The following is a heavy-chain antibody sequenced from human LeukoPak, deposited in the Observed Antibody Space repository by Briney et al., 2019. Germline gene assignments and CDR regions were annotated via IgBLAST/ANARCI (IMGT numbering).Heavy chain of an antibody. Sequence: PSQTLSLTCTVSGGSISSGGYYWSWIRQHPGKGLDWIGYIYYSGSTYYNPSLKSRVTISVDTSKNQFSLKLSSVTAADTAVYYCARDFGYYDILTGYRDAFDIWGQGTMVTVSS. V-gene: IGHV4-31*03. CDR3: ARDFGYYDILTGYRDAFDI. CDR1: GGSISSGGYY. CDR2: IYYSGST. J-gene: IGHJ3*02. D-gene: IGHD3-9*01.